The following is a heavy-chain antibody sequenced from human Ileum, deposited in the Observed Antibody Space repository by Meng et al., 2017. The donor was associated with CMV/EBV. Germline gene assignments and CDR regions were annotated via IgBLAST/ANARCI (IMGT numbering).Heavy chain of an antibody. D-gene: IGHD4-17*01. Sequence: ASVKVSCKASGYTFTGYYMHWVRQAPGQRLEWMGWINPNSGGTNYAQKFQGRVTMTRDTSISTAYMELSRLRSDDTAAYYCARLDYGDYNYFQHWGQGTLVTVSS. CDR1: GYTFTGYY. J-gene: IGHJ1*01. V-gene: IGHV1-2*02. CDR2: INPNSGGT. CDR3: ARLDYGDYNYFQH.